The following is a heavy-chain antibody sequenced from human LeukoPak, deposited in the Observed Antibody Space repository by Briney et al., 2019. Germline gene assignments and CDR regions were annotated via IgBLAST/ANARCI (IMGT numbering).Heavy chain of an antibody. Sequence: PGGSLRLSCAASGVTVNSNYMSWVRQAPGKGLDWVAVIFSGGTTYYADAVKGRFTISRDNAKNSLYLQMNSLRAEDTAVYYCVTTWGAHYWYFDLWGRGALVTVSS. V-gene: IGHV3-53*01. D-gene: IGHD1-26*01. J-gene: IGHJ2*01. CDR3: VTTWGAHYWYFDL. CDR2: IFSGGTT. CDR1: GVTVNSNY.